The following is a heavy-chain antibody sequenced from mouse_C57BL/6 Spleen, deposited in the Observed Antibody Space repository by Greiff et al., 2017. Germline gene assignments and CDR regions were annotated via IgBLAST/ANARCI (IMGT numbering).Heavy chain of an antibody. Sequence: VQLQESGPELVKPGASVKISCKASGYAFSSSWMNWVKQRPGKGLEWIGRIYPGDGDTNYNGKFKGKATLTADKSSSTAYMQLSSLTSEDSAVYFCARDEFYFDCWGQGTTLTVAS. V-gene: IGHV1-82*01. CDR1: GYAFSSSW. D-gene: IGHD1-1*01. CDR3: ARDEFYFDC. J-gene: IGHJ2*01. CDR2: IYPGDGDT.